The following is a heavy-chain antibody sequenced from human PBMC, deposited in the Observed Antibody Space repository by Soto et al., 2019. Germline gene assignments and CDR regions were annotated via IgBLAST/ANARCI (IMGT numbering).Heavy chain of an antibody. CDR3: ARPYIPHPGEPFDY. CDR2: IYSGGST. D-gene: IGHD3-16*01. CDR1: GFTVSSNY. J-gene: IGHJ4*02. V-gene: IGHV3-66*02. Sequence: GGSLRLSCAASGFTVSSNYMSWVRQAPGKGLEWVSVIYSGGSTYYADSVKGRFTISRDNSKNTLYFQMNSLRAEDTAVYYCARPYIPHPGEPFDYWGQGTLVTVSS.